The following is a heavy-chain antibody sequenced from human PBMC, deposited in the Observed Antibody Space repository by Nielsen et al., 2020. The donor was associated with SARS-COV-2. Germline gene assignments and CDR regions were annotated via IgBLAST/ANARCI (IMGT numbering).Heavy chain of an antibody. V-gene: IGHV4-34*01. J-gene: IGHJ6*02. CDR1: GGSFRGYF. D-gene: IGHD3-16*02. Sequence: SETLSLTCAVYGGSFRGYFWSWIRQTPTKGLEWIGEIDQNGRIDYNPSLQSRVSILEDTYRRTFSLRMTSVTAADTAVYYCARKRYRELSFNPYYATDVWGQGTTVTVSS. CDR2: IDQNGRI. CDR3: ARKRYRELSFNPYYATDV.